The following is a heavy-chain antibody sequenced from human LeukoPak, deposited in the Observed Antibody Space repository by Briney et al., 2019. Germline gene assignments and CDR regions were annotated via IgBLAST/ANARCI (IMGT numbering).Heavy chain of an antibody. D-gene: IGHD3-22*01. Sequence: ASVTVSCKASGYTFTSYGISWVRQAPGQGLEWMGWTSAYNGNTNYAQKLQGRVTMTTDTSTSTAYMELRSLRSDDTAVYYCAREMSYYDSSGYLDIDYWGQGTLVTVSS. CDR2: TSAYNGNT. V-gene: IGHV1-18*01. J-gene: IGHJ4*02. CDR1: GYTFTSYG. CDR3: AREMSYYDSSGYLDIDY.